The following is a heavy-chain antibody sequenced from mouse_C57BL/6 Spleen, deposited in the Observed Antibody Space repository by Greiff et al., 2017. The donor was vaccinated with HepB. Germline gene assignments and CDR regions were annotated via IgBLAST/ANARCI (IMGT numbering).Heavy chain of an antibody. J-gene: IGHJ4*01. CDR1: GYTFTSYW. CDR3: ARGDSNYVYAMDY. D-gene: IGHD2-5*01. CDR2: IYPGSGST. V-gene: IGHV1-55*01. Sequence: VQLQQPGAELVKPGASVKMSCKASGYTFTSYWITWVKQRPGQGLEWIGDIYPGSGSTNYNEKFKSKATLTVDTSSSTAYMQLSSLTSEDSAVYYCARGDSNYVYAMDYWGQGTSVTVSS.